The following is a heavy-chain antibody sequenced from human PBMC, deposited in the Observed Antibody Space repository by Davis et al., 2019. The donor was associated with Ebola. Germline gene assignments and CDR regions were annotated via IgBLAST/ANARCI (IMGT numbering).Heavy chain of an antibody. Sequence: MPSETLSLTCAVYGGSFSGYYWSWIRQPPGKGLEWIGEINHSGSTNYNPSLKSRVTISVDTSKNQFSLKLSSVTAADTAVYYCARGNHRGYYYGSGTNWFDPWGQGTLVTVSS. V-gene: IGHV4-34*01. D-gene: IGHD3-10*01. CDR1: GGSFSGYY. CDR2: INHSGST. CDR3: ARGNHRGYYYGSGTNWFDP. J-gene: IGHJ5*02.